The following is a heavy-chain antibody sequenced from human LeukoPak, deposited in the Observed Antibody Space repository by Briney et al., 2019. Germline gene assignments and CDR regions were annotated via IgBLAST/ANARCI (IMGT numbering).Heavy chain of an antibody. D-gene: IGHD3-9*01. V-gene: IGHV3-48*03. CDR1: GFTFSSYE. Sequence: RGSLRLSCVVSGFTFSSYEMNWVRQAPGKGLEWVPYISSWGSTIDYLDSVKGRFTIFRDNAKNSLYLQMNSLRAEDTAVYYCARVLLTGTETDYWGQGTLVTVSS. CDR2: ISSWGSTI. CDR3: ARVLLTGTETDY. J-gene: IGHJ4*02.